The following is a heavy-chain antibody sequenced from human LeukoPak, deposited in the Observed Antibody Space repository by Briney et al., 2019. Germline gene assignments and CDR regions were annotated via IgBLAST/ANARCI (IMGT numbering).Heavy chain of an antibody. J-gene: IGHJ4*02. V-gene: IGHV3-30*18. Sequence: PGGSLRLSCAASGFTFSSYGMHWVRQAPGKGLEWVAVISYDGSNKYYADSVKDRFTISRDNSKNTLYLQMNSLRAEDTAVYYCAKDKDYYGSGSLDYWGQGTLVTVSS. CDR2: ISYDGSNK. D-gene: IGHD3-10*01. CDR1: GFTFSSYG. CDR3: AKDKDYYGSGSLDY.